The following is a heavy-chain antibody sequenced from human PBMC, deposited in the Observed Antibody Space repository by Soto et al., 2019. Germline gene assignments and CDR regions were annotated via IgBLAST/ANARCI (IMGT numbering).Heavy chain of an antibody. J-gene: IGHJ4*02. D-gene: IGHD6-13*01. CDR3: ARAYRGSSWFFYCFDY. V-gene: IGHV4-59*01. Sequence: QVQLQESGPGLVKPSETLSLTCTVSGDSISSYYWSWIRQPPGKGLEWIGYIYYSGSTNYNPSLKCRVTISVDTSRNQFSLKLGSVPAADTAVYYCARAYRGSSWFFYCFDYWCQGTLVTVSS. CDR2: IYYSGST. CDR1: GDSISSYY.